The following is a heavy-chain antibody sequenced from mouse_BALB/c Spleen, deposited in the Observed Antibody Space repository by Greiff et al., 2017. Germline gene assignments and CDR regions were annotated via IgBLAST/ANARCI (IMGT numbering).Heavy chain of an antibody. CDR2: IDPSNTET. D-gene: IGHD1-2*01. J-gene: IGHJ2*01. V-gene: IGHV1S127*01. CDR1: GYTFTSYW. CDR3: ARSIHYYGYNFDY. Sequence: VQLQQSGPELVRPGASVKMSCKASGYTFTSYWMHWVKQRPGQGLEWIGMIDPSNTETRLNQKFKDKATLNVDKSSNTAYMQLSSLTSEDSAVYYCARSIHYYGYNFDYWGQGTTLTVSS.